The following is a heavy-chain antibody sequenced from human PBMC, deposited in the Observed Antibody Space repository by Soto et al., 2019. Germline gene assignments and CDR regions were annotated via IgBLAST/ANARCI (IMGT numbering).Heavy chain of an antibody. CDR2: IIPILGIA. J-gene: IGHJ1*01. CDR1: GGTFSSYT. CDR3: ARVKGSGHPEYFQH. V-gene: IGHV1-69*02. Sequence: QVQLVQSGAEVQKPGSSVKVSCKASGGTFSSYTISWVRQAPGQGLEWMGRIIPILGIANYAQKFQGRVTITADKSTSTAYMELSSLRSEDTAVDYCARVKGSGHPEYFQHWGQGTLVTVSS. D-gene: IGHD3-22*01.